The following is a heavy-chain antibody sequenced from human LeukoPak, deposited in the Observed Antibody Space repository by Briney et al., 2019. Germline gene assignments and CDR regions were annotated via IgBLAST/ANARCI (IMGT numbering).Heavy chain of an antibody. Sequence: ASVKVSCKASGYSFTATYMHWVRQAPGQGLEWMGWVNPQNGDTQYAQKFQGRVTTTRDTSINTVYMEMTSLRSDDTAVYYCAPDSTTYPWGQGTMVTVSS. CDR3: APDSTTYP. CDR1: GYSFTATY. CDR2: VNPQNGDT. V-gene: IGHV1-2*02. J-gene: IGHJ3*01. D-gene: IGHD2-2*01.